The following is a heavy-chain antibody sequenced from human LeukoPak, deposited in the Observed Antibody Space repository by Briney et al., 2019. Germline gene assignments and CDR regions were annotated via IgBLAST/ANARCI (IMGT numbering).Heavy chain of an antibody. CDR3: ARGGSWYPGYYYYYMDV. J-gene: IGHJ6*03. Sequence: ASVKVSCKASGYTFTSYGISWVRQAPGQGLEWMGWISAYNGNTNYAQKFQGRVTITRNTSISTAYMELSSLRSEDTAVYYCARGGSWYPGYYYYYMDVWGKGTTVTVSS. D-gene: IGHD6-13*01. V-gene: IGHV1-18*01. CDR1: GYTFTSYG. CDR2: ISAYNGNT.